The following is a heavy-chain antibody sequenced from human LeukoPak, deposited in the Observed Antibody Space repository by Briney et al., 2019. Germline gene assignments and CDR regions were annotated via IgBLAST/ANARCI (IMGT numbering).Heavy chain of an antibody. V-gene: IGHV3-21*01. J-gene: IGHJ4*02. CDR1: GFTFSSYS. CDR3: ARDRRDGYNDY. D-gene: IGHD5-24*01. CDR2: ISSSSSYI. Sequence: GGSLRLSCAASGFTFSSYSMNWVRQAPGKGLEWVSSISSSSSYIYYADSVKGGFTISRDNAKNSLYLQMNSLRAEDTAVYYCARDRRDGYNDYWGQGTLVTVSS.